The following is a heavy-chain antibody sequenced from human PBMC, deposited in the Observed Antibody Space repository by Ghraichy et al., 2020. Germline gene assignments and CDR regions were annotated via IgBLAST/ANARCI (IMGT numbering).Heavy chain of an antibody. J-gene: IGHJ6*02. V-gene: IGHV3-23*01. Sequence: GGSLRLSCAASGFTFSSYAMSWVRQAPGKGLEWVSAISGGGGSTYYADSVKGRFTISRDNSKNTLYLQMNSLRAEDTAVYYCATTSRYYGSGSAASNYYYYGMDVWGQGTTVTVSS. D-gene: IGHD3-10*01. CDR3: ATTSRYYGSGSAASNYYYYGMDV. CDR2: ISGGGGST. CDR1: GFTFSSYA.